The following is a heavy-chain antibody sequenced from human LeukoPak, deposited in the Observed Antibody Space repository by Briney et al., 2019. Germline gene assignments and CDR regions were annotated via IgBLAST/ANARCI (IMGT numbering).Heavy chain of an antibody. D-gene: IGHD1-26*01. CDR3: ARDSVFRARIVGSVLDY. CDR1: GYTFTSYG. V-gene: IGHV1-18*01. CDR2: ISAYNGNT. Sequence: GASVKVSCKASGYTFTSYGISWVRQAPGQGLEWMGWISAYNGNTNYAQKLQGRVTMTTDTSTSTAYMELRSLRSDDTAVYYCARDSVFRARIVGSVLDYWGQGTLVTVSS. J-gene: IGHJ4*02.